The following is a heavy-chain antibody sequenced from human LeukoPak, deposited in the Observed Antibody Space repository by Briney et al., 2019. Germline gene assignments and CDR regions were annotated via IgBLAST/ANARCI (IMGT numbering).Heavy chain of an antibody. CDR1: GGSFSGYY. CDR2: INHSGST. Sequence: SETLSLTCAVYGGSFSGYYWGWIRQPPGKGLEWIGEINHSGSTNYNPSLKSRVTISVDTSKNQFSLKLSSVTAADTAVYYCARGPPAIQLWYYYYYGMDVWGQGTTVTVSS. D-gene: IGHD5-18*01. CDR3: ARGPPAIQLWYYYYYGMDV. J-gene: IGHJ6*02. V-gene: IGHV4-34*01.